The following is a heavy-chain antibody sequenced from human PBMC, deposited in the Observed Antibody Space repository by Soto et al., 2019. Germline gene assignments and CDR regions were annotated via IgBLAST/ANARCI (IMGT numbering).Heavy chain of an antibody. CDR1: GFTFSKYG. Sequence: QVQLVESGGGVVQPGRSLRLSCAASGFTFSKYGFHWVRQAPGKGLEWVAVIVNDGSEKYHADSVEARFTISRDNSKDTLFLQMNSLRAEDTAVYYCARDDAFQNENGFDIWGQGTMVTVSS. CDR2: IVNDGSEK. V-gene: IGHV3-33*01. J-gene: IGHJ3*02. CDR3: ARDDAFQNENGFDI. D-gene: IGHD1-1*01.